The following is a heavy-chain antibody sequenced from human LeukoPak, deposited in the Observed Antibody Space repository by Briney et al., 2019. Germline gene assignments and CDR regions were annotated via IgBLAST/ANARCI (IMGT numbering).Heavy chain of an antibody. CDR3: ARHPSGSSFDY. CDR1: GGSIRSSSYY. D-gene: IGHD1-26*01. Sequence: SETLSLTCSVSGGSIRSSSYYWGWIRQPPGKGLEWIGTIHYTGSTYYTPSLKSRVPVSVDTSNNQFSLKVRSVTATDAAVYYCARHPSGSSFDYWGQGTLVAVSS. CDR2: IHYTGST. V-gene: IGHV4-39*01. J-gene: IGHJ4*02.